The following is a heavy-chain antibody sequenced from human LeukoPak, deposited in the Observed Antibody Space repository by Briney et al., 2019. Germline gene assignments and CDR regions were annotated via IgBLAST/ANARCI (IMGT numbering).Heavy chain of an antibody. CDR3: TRLSGDNWNYGGNFDS. CDR2: INPKNGGA. V-gene: IGHV1-2*07. D-gene: IGHD1-7*01. CDR1: GYTFIGHY. Sequence: ASVKVSCKTSGYTFIGHYIHWVRQAPGQGLEWMGWINPKNGGAASAPKFQGRVTMTRDTSISTAYMELSRLRSDDTAVYYCTRLSGDNWNYGGNFDSWGQGTLVTVSS. J-gene: IGHJ4*02.